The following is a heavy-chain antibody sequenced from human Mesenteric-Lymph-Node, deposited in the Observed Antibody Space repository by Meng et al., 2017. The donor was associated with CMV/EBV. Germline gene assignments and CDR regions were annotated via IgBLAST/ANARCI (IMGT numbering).Heavy chain of an antibody. V-gene: IGHV1-46*01. D-gene: IGHD2-2*01. CDR3: ASSVASTSSFGGYFYYDMDV. CDR2: INPSGGST. Sequence: ASVKVSCKASGYTFTSYYMHWVRQAPGQGLEWMGIINPSGGSTSYAQKFQGRVTMTTDTSTSTAYMELRNLRSDDTAVYYCASSVASTSSFGGYFYYDMDVWGQGTTVTVSS. CDR1: GYTFTSYY. J-gene: IGHJ6*02.